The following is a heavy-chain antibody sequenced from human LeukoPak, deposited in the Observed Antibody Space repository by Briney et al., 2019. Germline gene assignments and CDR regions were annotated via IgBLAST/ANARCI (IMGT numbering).Heavy chain of an antibody. CDR2: IIPIFGTA. CDR1: GGTFSSYA. D-gene: IGHD3-16*01. Sequence: SVKVSCKASGGTFSSYAISWVRQAPGQGLEWMGGIIPIFGTANYAQKFQGRVTITADESTSTAYMELSSLRSEDTAVYYCARGQRGLIVHEQGIFDYWGQGTLVTVSP. V-gene: IGHV1-69*01. CDR3: ARGQRGLIVHEQGIFDY. J-gene: IGHJ4*02.